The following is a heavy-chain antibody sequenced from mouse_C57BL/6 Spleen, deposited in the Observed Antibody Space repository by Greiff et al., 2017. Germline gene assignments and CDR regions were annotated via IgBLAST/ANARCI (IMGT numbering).Heavy chain of an antibody. D-gene: IGHD1-1*01. CDR3: TNYGSSWFAY. CDR2: IDPETGGT. CDR1: GYTFTDYE. J-gene: IGHJ3*01. V-gene: IGHV1-15*01. Sequence: QVQLQQSGAELVRPGASVTLSCKASGYTFTDYEMHWVKQTPVHGLEWIGAIDPETGGTAYNQKFKGKAILTADKSSSTAYRELRSLTSGDSAVYYCTNYGSSWFAYWGQGTLVTVSA.